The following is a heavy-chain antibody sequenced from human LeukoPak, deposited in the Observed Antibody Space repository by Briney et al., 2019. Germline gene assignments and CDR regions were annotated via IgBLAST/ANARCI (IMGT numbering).Heavy chain of an antibody. D-gene: IGHD3-22*01. Sequence: SVKVSCKASGGTFSSYAISWVRLAPGQGLEWMGGIIPIFGTANYAQKFQGRVTITADESTSTAYMELSSLRSEDTAVYYCARDDSSGYPTDYWGQGTLVTVSS. CDR1: GGTFSSYA. CDR3: ARDDSSGYPTDY. J-gene: IGHJ4*02. CDR2: IIPIFGTA. V-gene: IGHV1-69*13.